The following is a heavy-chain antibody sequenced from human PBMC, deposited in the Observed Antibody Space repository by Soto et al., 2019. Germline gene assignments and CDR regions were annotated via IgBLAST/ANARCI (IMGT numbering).Heavy chain of an antibody. CDR1: GGSISIGGYY. CDR3: GRAGGYWGGVHRFPPAY. V-gene: IGHV4-31*03. CDR2: IYYSGST. D-gene: IGHD2-15*01. Sequence: SDTLSLTCTVSGGSISIGGYYWSWILHHPGKGLEWIGYIYYSGSTYYNPSLKSRVTISVDTSKNQFSLKLSSVTAADPAVYYCGRAGGYWGGVHRFPPAYRAQGSSVPVSS. J-gene: IGHJ4*01.